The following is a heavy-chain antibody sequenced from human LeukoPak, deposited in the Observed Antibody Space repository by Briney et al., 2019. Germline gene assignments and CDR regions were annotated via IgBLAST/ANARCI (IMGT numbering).Heavy chain of an antibody. V-gene: IGHV3-13*01. J-gene: IGHJ6*02. Sequence: PGGSLRLSCAASGFTFSSYDMHWVRQAPGKGLEWVSAIGTAGDTYYPGCVKGRFTVSRENAKNSLYLQMNSLRVGDTAVYYCARGAVGMDVGGQETTVTVSS. CDR1: GFTFSSYD. CDR2: IGTAGDT. D-gene: IGHD3-16*01. CDR3: ARGAVGMDV.